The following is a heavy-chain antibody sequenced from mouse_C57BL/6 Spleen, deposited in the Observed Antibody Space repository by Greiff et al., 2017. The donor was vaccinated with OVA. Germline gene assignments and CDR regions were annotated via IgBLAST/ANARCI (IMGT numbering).Heavy chain of an antibody. J-gene: IGHJ3*01. CDR3: AAYGSSPAWFAY. CDR2: IDPSDSYT. CDR1: GYTFTSYW. V-gene: IGHV1-59*01. Sequence: QVQLQQPGAELVRPGTSVKLSCKASGYTFTSYWMHWVKQRPGQGLEWLGVIDPSDSYTNYNQKFKGKATLTVDTSSSTAYMQLSSLTSEDSAVYYCAAYGSSPAWFAYWGQGTLVTVSA. D-gene: IGHD1-1*01.